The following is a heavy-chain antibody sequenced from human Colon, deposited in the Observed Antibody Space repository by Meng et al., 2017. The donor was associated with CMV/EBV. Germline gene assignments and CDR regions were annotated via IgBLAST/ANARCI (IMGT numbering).Heavy chain of an antibody. CDR3: AHGRGWLTDY. V-gene: IGHV2-5*02. J-gene: IGHJ4*02. Sequence: HIPLKSPGPPLLNPPPTPTLTCTFSGFSLRTPEVGVHWIRQPPGKALEWLALIYWDDDNQFRPSLKNRITITKDTSKNQVVLTMTNMDPVDTATYYCAHGRGWLTDYWGQGTLVTVSS. CDR1: GFSLRTPEVG. D-gene: IGHD6-19*01. CDR2: IYWDDDN.